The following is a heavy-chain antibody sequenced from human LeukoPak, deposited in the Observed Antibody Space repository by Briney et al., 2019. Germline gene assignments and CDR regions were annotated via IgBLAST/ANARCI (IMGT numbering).Heavy chain of an antibody. CDR3: ARGGYSGRYRGPIGWFDP. CDR2: IISSSSYI. J-gene: IGHJ5*02. Sequence: VGSLRGSCASSGFTFSSYSMNCVRHTPGKGLEWVSSIISSSSYIYYADSVKGRFTISRDNAKNSLYLQMNSLRAEDTAVYYCARGGYSGRYRGPIGWFDPWGQGTLVTVFS. D-gene: IGHD1-26*01. CDR1: GFTFSSYS. V-gene: IGHV3-21*01.